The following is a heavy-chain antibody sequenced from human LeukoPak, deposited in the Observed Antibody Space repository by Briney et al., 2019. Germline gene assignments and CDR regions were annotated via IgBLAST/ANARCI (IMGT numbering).Heavy chain of an antibody. J-gene: IGHJ3*02. CDR2: IYSGGRT. V-gene: IGHV3-53*01. CDR3: AGVLRGAFDI. Sequence: GGSLRLSCTASGITVSSNDMCWVRQAPGKGPEWISLIYSGGRTDYADSVKGRFTISRDNSKNMVYLQMNSLRGDDTAVYYCAGVLRGAFDIWGQGKMVAVS. CDR1: GITVSSND.